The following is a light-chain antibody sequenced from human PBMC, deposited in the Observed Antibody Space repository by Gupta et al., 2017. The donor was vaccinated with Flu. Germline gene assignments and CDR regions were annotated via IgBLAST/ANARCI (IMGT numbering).Light chain of an antibody. Sequence: QSVLTQPPSASGTPGQRVTISCSGSSSNIGSNYVYWYQQFPGTAPKLLIYRTNQRPSGVPDRISGSKSGTSASLAISGLRSEDEADYYCAAWDDSLSGQVFGGGTKLTV. CDR1: SSNIGSNY. J-gene: IGLJ3*02. V-gene: IGLV1-47*01. CDR3: AAWDDSLSGQV. CDR2: RTN.